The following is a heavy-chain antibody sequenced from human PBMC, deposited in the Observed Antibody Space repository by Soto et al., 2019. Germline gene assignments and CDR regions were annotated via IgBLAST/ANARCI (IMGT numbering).Heavy chain of an antibody. CDR1: GYTLTELS. CDR3: ATTYSGYDLYFDY. Sequence: ASVKVSCKVSGYTLTELSMHWVRQARGKGLEWMGGFDPEDGETIYAQKFQGRVTMTEDTSTDTAYMELSSLRSEDTAVYYCATTYSGYDLYFDYWGQGTLVTVSS. D-gene: IGHD5-12*01. CDR2: FDPEDGET. J-gene: IGHJ4*02. V-gene: IGHV1-24*01.